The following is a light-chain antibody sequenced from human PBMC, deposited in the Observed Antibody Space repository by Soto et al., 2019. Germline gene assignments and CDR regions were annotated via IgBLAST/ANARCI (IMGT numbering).Light chain of an antibody. CDR2: DDS. CDR3: QVWDSSTDHPYV. V-gene: IGLV3-21*02. J-gene: IGLJ1*01. CDR1: NIGSKS. Sequence: SYELTQPPSESVAPGQTARITCGGNNIGSKSVHWYQQKPGQAPVLVVYDDSDRPSGIPERFSGSNSGNTATLTISRVEARDEAEYYCQVWDSSTDHPYVFGTGTKVTVL.